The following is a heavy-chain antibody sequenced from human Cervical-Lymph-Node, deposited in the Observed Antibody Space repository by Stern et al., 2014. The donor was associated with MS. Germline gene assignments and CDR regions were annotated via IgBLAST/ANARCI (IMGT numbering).Heavy chain of an antibody. J-gene: IGHJ6*02. V-gene: IGHV1-3*01. CDR3: ARDRYGMDV. Sequence: QVQLVQSGAEVKKPGASVKVTCKTSGYTFSNYAMHWVRQAPGQRLEWMGWINVGNGNTKYSHKFQGRVTITSDTSESTVYMELSSLRSEDTAVYYCARDRYGMDVWGQGTTVIVSS. CDR1: GYTFSNYA. CDR2: INVGNGNT.